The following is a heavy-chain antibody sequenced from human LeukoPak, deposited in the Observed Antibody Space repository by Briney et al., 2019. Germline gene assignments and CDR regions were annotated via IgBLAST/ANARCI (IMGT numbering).Heavy chain of an antibody. V-gene: IGHV1-2*04. CDR3: ARDSTVVTPGAFDY. CDR1: GYTFTGYY. D-gene: IGHD4-23*01. Sequence: ASVKVSCKASGYTFTGYYMHWVRQAPGQGLEWMGWINPNSGGTNYARKFQGWVTMTRDTSISTAYMELSRLRSDDTAVYYCARDSTVVTPGAFDYWGQGTLVTVSS. CDR2: INPNSGGT. J-gene: IGHJ4*02.